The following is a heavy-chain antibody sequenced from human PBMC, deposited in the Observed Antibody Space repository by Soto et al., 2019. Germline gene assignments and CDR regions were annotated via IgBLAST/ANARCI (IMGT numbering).Heavy chain of an antibody. Sequence: QVQLVQSGAEEKKPGASVKVSCKASGYTFTSYAMHWVRQAPGQRLEWMGWINAGNGSTKYSQKFQGRVTITRDTSASTAYMELSSLRSEDTAVYYCARGYDYVWGSYRYYFDYWGQGTLVTVSS. CDR3: ARGYDYVWGSYRYYFDY. CDR2: INAGNGST. V-gene: IGHV1-3*05. CDR1: GYTFTSYA. J-gene: IGHJ4*02. D-gene: IGHD3-16*02.